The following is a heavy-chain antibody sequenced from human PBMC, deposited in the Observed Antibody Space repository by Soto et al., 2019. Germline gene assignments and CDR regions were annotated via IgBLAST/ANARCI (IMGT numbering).Heavy chain of an antibody. CDR1: GYNFTSYW. CDR3: AGGGVRGVITRTRDYYGMDV. J-gene: IGHJ6*02. D-gene: IGHD3-10*01. Sequence: GESLKISCKGSGYNFTSYWIGWVRQMPGKGLECMGIIYPGDSDTRYSPSFQGQVTISADKSISTAHLQWSSLKASDTAMYYCAGGGVRGVITRTRDYYGMDVRGQGTTVTVSS. CDR2: IYPGDSDT. V-gene: IGHV5-51*01.